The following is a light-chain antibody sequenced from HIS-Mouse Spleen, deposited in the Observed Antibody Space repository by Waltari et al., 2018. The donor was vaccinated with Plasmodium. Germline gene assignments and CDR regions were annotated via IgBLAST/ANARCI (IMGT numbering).Light chain of an antibody. J-gene: IGLJ3*02. CDR2: EDS. Sequence: SYELTQPPSVSVSPGQTARIPCPGDALPQQMAYWYQQKSGQAPVLVIYEDSKRPSGIPERFSGSSSGTMATLTISGAQVEDEADYYCYSTDSSGNHRVFGGGTKLTVL. CDR1: ALPQQM. V-gene: IGLV3-10*01. CDR3: YSTDSSGNHRV.